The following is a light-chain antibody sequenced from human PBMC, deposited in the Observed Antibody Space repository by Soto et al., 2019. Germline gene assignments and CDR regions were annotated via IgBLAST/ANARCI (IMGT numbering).Light chain of an antibody. Sequence: EIVMTQSPATLYVSPGERATLSCRASQSVSSSLAWYQQKPGQAPRLLIYGASTRATGIPARFSGSGSGTAFTLTISRLKYEDFAVYYCQQYNNWPETFCQGTKVDIK. CDR3: QQYNNWPET. CDR1: QSVSSS. J-gene: IGKJ1*01. V-gene: IGKV3-15*01. CDR2: GAS.